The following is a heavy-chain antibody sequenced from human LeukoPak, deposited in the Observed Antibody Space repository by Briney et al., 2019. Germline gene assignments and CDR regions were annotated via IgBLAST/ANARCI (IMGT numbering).Heavy chain of an antibody. CDR3: ARAGALWFGESDYYYYYMDV. CDR1: VGTFSSYA. J-gene: IGHJ6*03. V-gene: IGHV1-69*06. Sequence: SVKVSCKASVGTFSSYAISWVRQAPGQGLEWMGGIIPIFGTANYAQKFKDRVAITADRSTSTAYMELSSLRSEDTAVYYCARAGALWFGESDYYYYYMDVWGKGTTVTVSS. CDR2: IIPIFGTA. D-gene: IGHD3-10*01.